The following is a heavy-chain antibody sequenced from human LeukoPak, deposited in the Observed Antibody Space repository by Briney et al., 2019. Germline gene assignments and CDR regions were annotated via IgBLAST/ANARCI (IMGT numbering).Heavy chain of an antibody. CDR1: GFGLSSYE. J-gene: IGHJ4*02. D-gene: IGHD1-1*01. V-gene: IGHV3-48*03. Sequence: GGSLRLSCAASGFGLSSYEMNWVRQAPGKGLEWVSYSSSSGTTNHYADSVKGRFTISRDNAKNALYLQMNYLRAEDTAVYDCARDWKFWGQETLVTVST. CDR3: ARDWKF. CDR2: SSSSGTTN.